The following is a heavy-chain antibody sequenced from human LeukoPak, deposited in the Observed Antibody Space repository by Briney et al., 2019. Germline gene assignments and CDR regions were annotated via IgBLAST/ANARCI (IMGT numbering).Heavy chain of an antibody. Sequence: ETLSLTCAVSGGSISSSNWWSWVRQPPGKGLEWVSVIYSGGNTYYADSVKGRFTISRDSSKNTLDLQMNSLRAEDTAVYYCARGGGLAPLWNWGQGTLVTVSS. CDR2: IYSGGNT. J-gene: IGHJ4*02. CDR3: ARGGGLAPLWN. D-gene: IGHD2-15*01. CDR1: GGSISSSNW. V-gene: IGHV3-53*01.